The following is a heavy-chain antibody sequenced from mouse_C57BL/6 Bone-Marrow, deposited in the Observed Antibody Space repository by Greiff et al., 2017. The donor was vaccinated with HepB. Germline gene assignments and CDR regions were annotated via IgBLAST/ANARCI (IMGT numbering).Heavy chain of an antibody. D-gene: IGHD1-1*01. CDR2: IDPSDSYT. J-gene: IGHJ1*03. CDR1: GYTFTSYW. CDR3: ARGHYGSSYRYFDV. V-gene: IGHV1-59*01. Sequence: VQLQQPGAELVRPGPSVKLSCKASGYTFTSYWMHWVKQRPGQGLEWIGVIDPSDSYTNYNQKFKGKATLTVDTSSSTAYMQLSSLTSEDSAVYYCARGHYGSSYRYFDVWGTGTTVTVSS.